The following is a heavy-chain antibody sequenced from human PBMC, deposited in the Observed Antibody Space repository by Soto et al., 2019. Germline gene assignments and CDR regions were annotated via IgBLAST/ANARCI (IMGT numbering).Heavy chain of an antibody. CDR1: GGSISSYY. D-gene: IGHD6-13*01. CDR2: IYTSGST. CDR3: ARLSHSRHDAFDL. Sequence: QVQLQESGPGLVKPSETLSLTCTVSGGSISSYYWSWIRQPAGKGLEWVGRIYTSGSTTYNPSLKSRVTMSVATSKNLFPLTVSSVTAADTAVYYCARLSHSRHDAFDLWGQGTMVTVSS. V-gene: IGHV4-4*07. J-gene: IGHJ3*01.